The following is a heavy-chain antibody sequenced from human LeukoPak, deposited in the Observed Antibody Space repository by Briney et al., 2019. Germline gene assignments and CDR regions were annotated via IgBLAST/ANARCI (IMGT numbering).Heavy chain of an antibody. CDR1: GGTFSSYA. Sequence: SVKVSCKASGGTFSSYAISWVRQAPGQGLEWMGGIIPIFGTANYAQKFQGRVTITADESTSTAYMELSSLRSEDTAVYYCARGESGVVRGVIISRIHYGFDYWGQGTLVTVSS. J-gene: IGHJ4*02. CDR2: IIPIFGTA. D-gene: IGHD3-10*02. V-gene: IGHV1-69*13. CDR3: ARGESGVVRGVIISRIHYGFDY.